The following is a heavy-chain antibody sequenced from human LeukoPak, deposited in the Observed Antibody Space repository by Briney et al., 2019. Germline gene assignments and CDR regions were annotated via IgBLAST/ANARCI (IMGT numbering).Heavy chain of an antibody. V-gene: IGHV3-30*18. J-gene: IGHJ4*02. CDR3: VKDGEEYYYGSGTWYYFDY. D-gene: IGHD3-10*01. Sequence: GRSLRLSCAASGFTFSSYGMHWVRQAPGKGLEWVAVISYDGSNKYYADSVKGRFTISRDNSKNTLYLQMNSLRAEDTAVYYCVKDGEEYYYGSGTWYYFDYWGQGTLVTVSS. CDR2: ISYDGSNK. CDR1: GFTFSSYG.